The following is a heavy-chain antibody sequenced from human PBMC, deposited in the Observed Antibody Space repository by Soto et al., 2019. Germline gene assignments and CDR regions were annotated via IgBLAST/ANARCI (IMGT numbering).Heavy chain of an antibody. J-gene: IGHJ6*02. D-gene: IGHD5-18*01. CDR2: IYYSGST. Sequence: SETLSLTCTVSGGSISSYYWSWIRQPPGKGLEWIGYIYYSGSTNYNPSLKSRVTISVDTSKNQFSLKLSSVTAADTAVYYCARVIQLPNYYYYGMDVWGQGTTVTVSS. CDR3: ARVIQLPNYYYYGMDV. V-gene: IGHV4-59*01. CDR1: GGSISSYY.